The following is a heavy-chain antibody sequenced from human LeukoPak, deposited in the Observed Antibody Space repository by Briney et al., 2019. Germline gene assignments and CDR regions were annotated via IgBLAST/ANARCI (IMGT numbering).Heavy chain of an antibody. CDR1: GFTFSSYS. CDR2: ISSSSSYI. D-gene: IGHD1-26*01. V-gene: IGHV3-21*04. J-gene: IGHJ4*02. Sequence: GGSLRLSCAASGFTFSSYSMNWVRQAPGKGLEWVSSISSSSSYIYYADSVKGRFTISRDNAKSSLYLQMNSLRAEDTALYYCAKAPRGSYFYFDYWGQGTLVTVSS. CDR3: AKAPRGSYFYFDY.